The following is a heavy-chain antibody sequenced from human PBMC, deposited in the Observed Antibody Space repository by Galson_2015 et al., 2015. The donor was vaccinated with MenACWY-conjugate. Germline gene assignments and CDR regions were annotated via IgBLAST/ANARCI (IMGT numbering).Heavy chain of an antibody. Sequence: SVKVSCKASGGTFSSYAISWVRQAPGQGLEWMGGIIPIFGTANYAQKFQGRVTITADESTSTAYMELSSLRSEDTAVYYCARGISAPCSTSCIDAFDIWGQGTKVTVSS. CDR3: ARGISAPCSTSCIDAFDI. V-gene: IGHV1-69*13. CDR1: GGTFSSYA. CDR2: IIPIFGTA. J-gene: IGHJ3*02. D-gene: IGHD2-2*01.